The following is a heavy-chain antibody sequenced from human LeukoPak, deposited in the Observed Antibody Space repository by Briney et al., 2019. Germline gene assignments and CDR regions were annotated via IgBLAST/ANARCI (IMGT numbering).Heavy chain of an antibody. CDR2: MRYDGSNK. CDR1: GFTFGSYG. Sequence: GGSLRLSCAASGFTFGSYGMHWVRQAPGKGLEWVAFMRYDGSNKYYADSVKGRFTISRGNSKNTLYPQMNSLRAEDTAVYYCARQSSGLNFDCWGQGTLVTVSS. D-gene: IGHD6-19*01. V-gene: IGHV3-30*02. J-gene: IGHJ4*02. CDR3: ARQSSGLNFDC.